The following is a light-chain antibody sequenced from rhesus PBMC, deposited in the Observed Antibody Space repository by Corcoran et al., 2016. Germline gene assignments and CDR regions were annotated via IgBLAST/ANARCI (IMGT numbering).Light chain of an antibody. V-gene: IGLV2-32*01. Sequence: QAALTQPRSVSGSPGQSVTISCTGTCSDIGAYDYVSWYQQHPDTAPKLLIFEVFRRPSGVSDRFSVSKSNNTSSLTISGLQAEDEDDYYCSSSAGIYTYIFGSGTRLTVL. CDR3: SSSAGIYTYI. CDR2: EVF. CDR1: CSDIGAYDY. J-gene: IGLJ1*01.